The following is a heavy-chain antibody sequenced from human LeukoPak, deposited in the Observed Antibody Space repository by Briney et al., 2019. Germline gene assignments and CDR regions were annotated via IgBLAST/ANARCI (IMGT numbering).Heavy chain of an antibody. J-gene: IGHJ5*02. CDR2: ISTSSSYI. CDR3: ARGADGVSSNSRGWFDP. V-gene: IGHV3-21*01. CDR1: GFTFSTYS. D-gene: IGHD2-15*01. Sequence: PGGSLRLSCAASGFTFSTYSMNWVRQAPGKGLEWVSSISTSSSYIYYADSVKGRFTVSRDNAKNSLYLQMNSLRAEDTAVYSCARGADGVSSNSRGWFDPWGQGTLVTVSS.